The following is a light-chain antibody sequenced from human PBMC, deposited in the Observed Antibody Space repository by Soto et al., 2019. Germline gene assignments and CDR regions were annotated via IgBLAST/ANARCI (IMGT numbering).Light chain of an antibody. J-gene: IGLJ3*02. Sequence: QAVVTQPPSVSGAPGQRVTTSCTGSSSNIGAGYDVHWYQQLPGTAPKLLIYGNNNRPSGVPDRFSGSKSGTSASLAITGLQAEDEADYYCQSYDSSLSGSVFGGGTKLTVL. CDR1: SSNIGAGYD. CDR2: GNN. V-gene: IGLV1-40*01. CDR3: QSYDSSLSGSV.